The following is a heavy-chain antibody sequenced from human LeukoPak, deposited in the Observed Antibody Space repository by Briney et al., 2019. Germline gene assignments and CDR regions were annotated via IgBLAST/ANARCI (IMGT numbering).Heavy chain of an antibody. J-gene: IGHJ4*02. V-gene: IGHV4-59*08. D-gene: IGHD5-18*01. CDR3: ARRRGYSYGYDY. CDR2: IYYSGST. CDR1: GGSISSYY. Sequence: SETLSLTCTVSGGSISSYYWSWIRQPPGKGLEWIGYIYYSGSTNYNPSLKSRVTISVDTSKNQFSLKLSSVTAADTAVYYCARRRGYSYGYDYWGQGTLVTVSS.